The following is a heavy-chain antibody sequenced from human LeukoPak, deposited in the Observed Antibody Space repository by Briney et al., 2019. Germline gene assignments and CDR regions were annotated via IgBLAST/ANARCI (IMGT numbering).Heavy chain of an antibody. J-gene: IGHJ4*02. CDR1: GGTFSSYA. D-gene: IGHD3-10*01. CDR2: IIPIFGTA. Sequence: VASVKVSCKASGGTFSSYAISWVRQAPGQGLEWMGGIIPIFGTANYAQKFQGRVTITADESTSTAYMELRSLRSDDTAVYYCARDFPRRVSDYWGQGTLVTVSS. CDR3: ARDFPRRVSDY. V-gene: IGHV1-69*13.